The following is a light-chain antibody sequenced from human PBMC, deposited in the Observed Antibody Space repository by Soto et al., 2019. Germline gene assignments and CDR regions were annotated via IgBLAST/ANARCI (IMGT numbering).Light chain of an antibody. CDR1: SSNIGGNS. J-gene: IGLJ1*01. V-gene: IGLV1-51*01. CDR2: DDN. CDR3: GSWDSSLSAYV. Sequence: QSVMTQPPSVSAAPGQKVTISCSGSSSNIGGNSVSWYQQLPGTAPKLLIYDDNKRPSGIPDRFSGSKSGTSATLGITVFQTGDDADYYCGSWDSSLSAYVFGTGTKVTVL.